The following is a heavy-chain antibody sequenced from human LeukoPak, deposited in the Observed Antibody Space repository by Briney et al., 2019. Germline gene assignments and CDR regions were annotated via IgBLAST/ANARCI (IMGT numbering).Heavy chain of an antibody. CDR2: FDPEDGET. CDR3: ATVAPSSGWYWFDP. Sequence: ASVTVSFKVSGYTLTELSMHWVRQAPGKGLEWMGGFDPEDGETIYAQKFQGRVTMTEDTSTDTAYMELSSLRSEDTAVYYCATVAPSSGWYWFDPWGQGTLVTVSS. D-gene: IGHD6-19*01. J-gene: IGHJ5*02. V-gene: IGHV1-24*01. CDR1: GYTLTELS.